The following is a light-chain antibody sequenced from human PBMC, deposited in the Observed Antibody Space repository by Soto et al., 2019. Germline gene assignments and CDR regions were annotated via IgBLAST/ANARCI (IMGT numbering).Light chain of an antibody. CDR2: GAS. J-gene: IGKJ2*01. Sequence: EIVMTQSPATLSVSPGERATLSCRASQSVSSNLAWYQQKPGQAPRLLIYGASTRATGIPARFSGSGSGTEFTLTISSLQSEDSAVYSCQQYNNWPRTFGQGTKLKIK. CDR1: QSVSSN. CDR3: QQYNNWPRT. V-gene: IGKV3-15*01.